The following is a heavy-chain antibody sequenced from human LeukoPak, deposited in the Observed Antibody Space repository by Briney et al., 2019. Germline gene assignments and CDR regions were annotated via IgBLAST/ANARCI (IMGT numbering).Heavy chain of an antibody. CDR3: AKDYRAAAGTWGSYYYYMDV. V-gene: IGHV3-21*04. Sequence: PGGSLRLSCAGSGFTFSRHSMNWVRQAPGKGLEWVSSISTSSSYIYYADSVKGRFTISRDNSKNTLYLQMNSLRAEDTAVYYCAKDYRAAAGTWGSYYYYMDVWGKGTTVTISS. J-gene: IGHJ6*03. CDR2: ISTSSSYI. CDR1: GFTFSRHS. D-gene: IGHD6-13*01.